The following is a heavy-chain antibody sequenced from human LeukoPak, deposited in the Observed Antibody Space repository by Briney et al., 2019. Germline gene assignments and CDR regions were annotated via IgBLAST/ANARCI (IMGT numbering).Heavy chain of an antibody. CDR1: GGSISSSSYY. J-gene: IGHJ6*03. V-gene: IGHV4-39*07. D-gene: IGHD4-23*01. CDR3: ARDLTVVTPYSYYMGV. CDR2: IYYSGST. Sequence: WETLSLTCTVSGGSISSSSYYWGWIRQPPGKGLEWIGSIYYSGSTYYNPSLKSRVTISVDTSKNQFSLKLSSVTAADTAVYYCARDLTVVTPYSYYMGVWGKGTTVTVSS.